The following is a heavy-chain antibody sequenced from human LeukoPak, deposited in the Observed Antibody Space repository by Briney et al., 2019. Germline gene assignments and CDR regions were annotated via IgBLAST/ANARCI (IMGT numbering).Heavy chain of an antibody. CDR1: GGTFSSYA. CDR3: ASRDSRGHSYGRSDY. CDR2: IIPVFGTA. V-gene: IGHV1-69*05. D-gene: IGHD5-18*01. Sequence: ASVKVSCKASGGTFSSYAISWVRQAPGQGLEWMGRIIPVFGTANYARKFQGRVTITTDESTSTAYMELSSLRSEDTAVYYCASRDSRGHSYGRSDYWGQGTLVTVSS. J-gene: IGHJ4*02.